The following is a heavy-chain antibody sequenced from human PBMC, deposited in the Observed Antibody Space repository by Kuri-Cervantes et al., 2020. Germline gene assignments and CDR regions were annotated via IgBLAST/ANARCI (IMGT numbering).Heavy chain of an antibody. CDR2: INXSGST. V-gene: IGHV4-4*02. J-gene: IGHJ4*02. CDR3: XRGDPGIAYXGHGGDY. D-gene: IGHD6-13*01. Sequence: SETLSLTCAXSGXPISSXNGWSWVRRPPGTGLEWXGEINXSGSTNYNPSLKXRVTISVDTSKXQFSLKLSSVTAADTAVYYFXRGDPGIAYXGHGGDYWGQGTLVTVSS. CDR1: GXPISSXNG.